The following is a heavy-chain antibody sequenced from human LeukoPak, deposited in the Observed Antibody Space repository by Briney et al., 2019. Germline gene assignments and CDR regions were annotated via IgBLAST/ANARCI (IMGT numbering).Heavy chain of an antibody. CDR3: AKDPNGDYLGAFDT. D-gene: IGHD4-17*01. CDR1: GFTFSSYA. CDR2: ISGGGAGT. J-gene: IGHJ3*02. V-gene: IGHV3-23*01. Sequence: GSLRLSCAASGFTFSSYAMSWVRQAPGKGLAWVSTISGGGAGTYYADSVKGRFTISRDNSKNTLYLQMISLRAEDTAVYYCAKDPNGDYLGAFDTWGQGTMVTVSS.